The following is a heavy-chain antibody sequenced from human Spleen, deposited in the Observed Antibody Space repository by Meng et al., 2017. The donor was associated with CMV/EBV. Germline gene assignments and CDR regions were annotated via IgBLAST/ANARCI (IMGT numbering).Heavy chain of an antibody. CDR1: GFTFSTCG. CDR2: IRHDGSNE. J-gene: IGHJ6*02. Sequence: GGSLRLSCAVSGFTFSTCGMHWVRQAPSKGLEWVAFIRHDGSNENYADSVKGRFTILRDNSKNTLYLQMNSLRTEDTAIYYCAKDQVIVGATIRMDVWGQGTTVTVSS. CDR3: AKDQVIVGATIRMDV. D-gene: IGHD1-26*01. V-gene: IGHV3-30*02.